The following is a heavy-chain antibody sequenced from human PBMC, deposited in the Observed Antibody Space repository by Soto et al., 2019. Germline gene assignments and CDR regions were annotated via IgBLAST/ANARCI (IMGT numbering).Heavy chain of an antibody. D-gene: IGHD3-9*01. Sequence: QVHLQESGPGLVRPSETLSLTCTVSGGSIRNFYWSWIRQPPGKGLEWIGYVYYTWSTIYNPSLKRRVTFSADSPRGKFSMRLNCVTAADTAVYYCARTVLGPDLLADSFVDYNYYMDVWGQGTTVTVSS. V-gene: IGHV4-59*08. J-gene: IGHJ6*03. CDR3: ARTVLGPDLLADSFVDYNYYMDV. CDR1: GGSIRNFY. CDR2: VYYTWST.